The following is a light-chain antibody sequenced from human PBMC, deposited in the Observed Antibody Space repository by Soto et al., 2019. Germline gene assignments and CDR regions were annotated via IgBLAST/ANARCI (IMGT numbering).Light chain of an antibody. V-gene: IGKV3-20*01. J-gene: IGKJ1*01. CDR3: GQFVSSPPRT. Sequence: EFVLTQSPGTLSLSPGERATLSCRASQSVGDTFLSFYQQKPVLAPRLLIYGVSNRATGIPDRFSGSGSGTDFILTISRLEPEDFALYYCGQFVSSPPRTFGQGTKVDIK. CDR1: QSVGDTF. CDR2: GVS.